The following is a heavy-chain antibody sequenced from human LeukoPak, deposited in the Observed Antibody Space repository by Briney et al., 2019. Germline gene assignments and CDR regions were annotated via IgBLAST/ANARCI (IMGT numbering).Heavy chain of an antibody. CDR1: GFTFRNYW. J-gene: IGHJ4*02. CDR2: IKQVGSDR. CDR3: VRNLAVAGTCFDS. D-gene: IGHD6-19*01. Sequence: GGSLRLSCAASGFTFRNYWMSWVRQHPGMGLEWVANIKQVGSDRNYVTSVRGRFTISRDNAESSLFLQMNSLRAEDTAVYYCVRNLAVAGTCFDSWGQGTLVTVSS. V-gene: IGHV3-7*03.